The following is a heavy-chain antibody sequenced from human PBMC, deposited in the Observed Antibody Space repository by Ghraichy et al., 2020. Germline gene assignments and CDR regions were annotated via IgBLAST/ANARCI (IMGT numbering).Heavy chain of an antibody. CDR2: LNIDGTTV. J-gene: IGHJ4*02. CDR3: VRSYKDGLRHFDY. V-gene: IGHV3-74*01. Sequence: LSLTCAASGFSFTVYWMHWVRQTPGRGLEWVSHLNIDGTTVNYADSVKGRFTISRDNAKNTMYLQMISLTVEDTAVYYCVRSYKDGLRHFDYWGQGTLVTVSS. CDR1: GFSFTVYW. D-gene: IGHD1-14*01.